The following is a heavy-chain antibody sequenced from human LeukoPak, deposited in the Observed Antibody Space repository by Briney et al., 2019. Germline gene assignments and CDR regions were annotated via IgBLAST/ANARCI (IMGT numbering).Heavy chain of an antibody. V-gene: IGHV1-69*05. CDR2: IIPIFGTA. CDR3: VIFVGAAAVAFGY. CDR1: GGTFSSYA. Sequence: SVKVSCKASGGTFSSYAISWVRQAPGQGLEWMGGIIPIFGTANYAQKFQGRVTITTDESTSTAYMELSSLRSEDTAVYYCVIFVGAAAVAFGYWGQGTLVTVSS. D-gene: IGHD1-26*01. J-gene: IGHJ4*02.